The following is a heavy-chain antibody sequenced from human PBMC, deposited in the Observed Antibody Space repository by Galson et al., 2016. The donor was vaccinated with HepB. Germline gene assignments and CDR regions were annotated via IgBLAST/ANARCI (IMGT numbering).Heavy chain of an antibody. CDR3: ARSGRSYRYSYGMDV. CDR2: MYSSGST. J-gene: IGHJ6*04. Sequence: SETLSLTCTVSGGSISSYSWSWIRQPAGKGLEWVGRMYSSGSTNYNPSLKSRVTMSVDTSKNQFSLKLSSVTAADTAVYYCARSGRSYRYSYGMDVWGKGTTVTVSS. D-gene: IGHD3-16*02. CDR1: GGSISSYS. V-gene: IGHV4-4*07.